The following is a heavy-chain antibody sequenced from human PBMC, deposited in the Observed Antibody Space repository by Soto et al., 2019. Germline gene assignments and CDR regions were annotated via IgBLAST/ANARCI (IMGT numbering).Heavy chain of an antibody. CDR2: ISWDSGSI. CDR1: GFTLDNYA. D-gene: IGHD6-25*01. V-gene: IGHV3-9*01. CDR3: AKDAAYYFDY. J-gene: IGHJ4*02. Sequence: EVQLVESGGGLIQPGRSLRLSCAASGFTLDNYAMHWVRQAPGKGLEWVSGISWDSGSIDYADSVRGRFTISRDNARNSLYLRMSSLRPEDTALYYCAKDAAYYFDYWGQGTLVTVSS.